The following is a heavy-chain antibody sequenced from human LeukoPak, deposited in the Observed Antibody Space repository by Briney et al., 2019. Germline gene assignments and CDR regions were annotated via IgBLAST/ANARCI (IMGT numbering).Heavy chain of an antibody. D-gene: IGHD3-10*01. CDR1: GYTFTGYY. CDR2: ISAYNGNT. V-gene: IGHV1-18*04. Sequence: ASVKVSCKASGYTFTGYYMHWVRQAPGQGLEWMGWISAYNGNTNYAQKLQGRVTMTTDTSTSTAYMELRSLRSDDTAVYYCARENSHYYGSGSYYPTFDYWGQGTLVTVSS. J-gene: IGHJ4*02. CDR3: ARENSHYYGSGSYYPTFDY.